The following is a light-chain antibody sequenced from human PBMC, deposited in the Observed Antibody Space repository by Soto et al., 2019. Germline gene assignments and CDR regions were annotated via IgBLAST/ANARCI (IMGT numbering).Light chain of an antibody. CDR2: EVN. Sequence: QSALTQPASVSGSPGQSITISCTGTSSDVGSYNRVSWYHQPPGATPKLIIYEVNNRPSGVPDRFSGSKSGNTASLTISGLQAEDEANYFCSSSTTSSTLVFGGGTKLTVL. J-gene: IGLJ2*01. CDR3: SSSTTSSTLV. V-gene: IGLV2-18*02. CDR1: SSDVGSYNR.